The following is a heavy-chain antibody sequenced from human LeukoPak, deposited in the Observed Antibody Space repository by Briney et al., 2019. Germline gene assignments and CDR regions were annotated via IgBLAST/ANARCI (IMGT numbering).Heavy chain of an antibody. V-gene: IGHV4-38-2*02. CDR3: ARSYYDSSGYPRDLYYYYMDV. Sequence: PSETLSLTCTVSGYSISSGNYWDWIRQPPGKGLEWIGSIYHSGSTYYNPSLKSRCTISVDASKNQFSLKLSSVTAADTAVYYCARSYYDSSGYPRDLYYYYMDVWGKGTTVTVSS. CDR2: IYHSGST. CDR1: GYSISSGNY. J-gene: IGHJ6*03. D-gene: IGHD3-22*01.